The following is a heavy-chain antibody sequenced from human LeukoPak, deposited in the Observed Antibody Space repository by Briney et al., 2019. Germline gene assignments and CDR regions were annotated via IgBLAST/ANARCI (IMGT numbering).Heavy chain of an antibody. CDR2: IYNSGST. CDR1: GGSISNLY. Sequence: SETLSLTCTVSGGSISNLYWSWIRQPPGKGLEWIGYIYNSGSTNYNPSLKSRVTMSIDTSKNQFSLKLSSVTAADTAVYYCVRGVSYSSGWYYFDLWGQGTLVTVSS. CDR3: VRGVSYSSGWYYFDL. J-gene: IGHJ4*02. D-gene: IGHD6-19*01. V-gene: IGHV4-59*11.